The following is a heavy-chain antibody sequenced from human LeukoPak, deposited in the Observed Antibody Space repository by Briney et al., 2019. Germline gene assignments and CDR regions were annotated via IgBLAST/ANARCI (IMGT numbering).Heavy chain of an antibody. CDR2: INHSGST. J-gene: IGHJ4*02. D-gene: IGHD5/OR15-5a*01. Sequence: SETLSLTCAVYGGSFSGYYWSWIRQPPGKGLEWIGEINHSGSTNYNPSLKSRVTISVDTSKNQFSLKLSSVTAADTAVYYCARLVSTKDYFDYWGQGTLVTVSS. V-gene: IGHV4-34*01. CDR1: GGSFSGYY. CDR3: ARLVSTKDYFDY.